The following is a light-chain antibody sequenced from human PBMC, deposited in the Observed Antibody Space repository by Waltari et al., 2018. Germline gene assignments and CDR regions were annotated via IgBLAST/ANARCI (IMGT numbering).Light chain of an antibody. CDR3: QHYVRLPVT. CDR1: QSVSRT. Sequence: EIVLTQSPGTLSLSPGERATLSCRASQSVSRTLAWYQQKPGQAPRLLIYGASTRATGIPERFSGGGSGTDFRLTISRLEPEDFAVYYCQHYVRLPVTFGQGTKVEIK. V-gene: IGKV3-20*01. CDR2: GAS. J-gene: IGKJ1*01.